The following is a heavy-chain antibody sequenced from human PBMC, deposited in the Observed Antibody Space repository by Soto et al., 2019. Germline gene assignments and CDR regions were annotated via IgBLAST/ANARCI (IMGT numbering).Heavy chain of an antibody. D-gene: IGHD5-12*01. V-gene: IGHV3-21*01. J-gene: IGHJ3*02. CDR3: ARDGAVATIMSAFDI. Sequence: TGGSLRLSCAASGFTFSSYSMNWVRQAPGKGLEWVSSISSSSSYIYYADSVKGRFTISRDNAKNSLYLQMNSLRAEDTAVYYCARDGAVATIMSAFDIWGQGTMVTVSS. CDR2: ISSSSSYI. CDR1: GFTFSSYS.